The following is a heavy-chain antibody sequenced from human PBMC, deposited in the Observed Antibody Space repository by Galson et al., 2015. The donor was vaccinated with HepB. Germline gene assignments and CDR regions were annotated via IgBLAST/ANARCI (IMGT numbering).Heavy chain of an antibody. J-gene: IGHJ4*02. CDR3: ARGIWEQLAPPGY. CDR1: GFTFSSYA. Sequence: SLRLSCAASGFTFSSYAMSWVRQTPGKGLEWVSGITGSGLSTYYADSVKGRFTISRDNSKNTLYLQMNSLRAEDTAVYYCARGIWEQLAPPGYWGQGTLVTVSS. D-gene: IGHD6-6*01. V-gene: IGHV3-23*01. CDR2: ITGSGLST.